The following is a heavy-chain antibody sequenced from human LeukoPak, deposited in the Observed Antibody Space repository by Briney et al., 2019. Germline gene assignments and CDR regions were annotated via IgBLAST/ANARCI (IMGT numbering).Heavy chain of an antibody. CDR1: GFTFSSYV. CDR3: ATLHGDYYFDY. Sequence: GGSLRLSCAASGFTFSSYVTSWVRQTPGKGLEWVSGISGSGGSTYYADSVKGRFTISRDNAKNSLYLQMNSLRAEDTAVYYCATLHGDYYFDYWGQGTLVTVSS. CDR2: ISGSGGST. D-gene: IGHD4-17*01. V-gene: IGHV3-23*01. J-gene: IGHJ4*02.